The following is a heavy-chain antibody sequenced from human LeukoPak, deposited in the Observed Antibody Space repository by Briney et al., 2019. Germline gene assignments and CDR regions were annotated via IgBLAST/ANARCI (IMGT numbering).Heavy chain of an antibody. D-gene: IGHD1-26*01. CDR2: IYYSGST. J-gene: IGHJ3*02. CDR3: AKDLWGASYVGVDAFDI. CDR1: GGSISSYY. V-gene: IGHV4-59*01. Sequence: PESLSLTCTVSGGSISSYYWKWIWQPPGKGLEWSGYIYYSGSTNYNPSLKSRVPIPVDTSKNQFSRRLSSVTAADTAVYYWAKDLWGASYVGVDAFDIWDQGTMVTVPS.